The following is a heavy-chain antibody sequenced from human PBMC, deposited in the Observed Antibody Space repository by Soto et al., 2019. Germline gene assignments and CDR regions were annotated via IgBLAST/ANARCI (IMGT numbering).Heavy chain of an antibody. V-gene: IGHV1-3*01. J-gene: IGHJ6*02. CDR3: ASSNIVAAPYGMDV. D-gene: IGHD6-13*01. Sequence: ASVKVSCKASGHTFTRYAMHWVRQAPGQRLEWMGWINAGNGNTKYSQKFQGRVTITRDTSASTAYMELSSLRSEDTAVYYCASSNIVAAPYGMDVWGQGTTVTVSS. CDR2: INAGNGNT. CDR1: GHTFTRYA.